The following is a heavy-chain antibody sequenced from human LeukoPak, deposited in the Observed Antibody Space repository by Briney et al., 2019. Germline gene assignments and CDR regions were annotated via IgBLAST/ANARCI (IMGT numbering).Heavy chain of an antibody. CDR1: GGSISSYY. CDR2: IYTSGST. V-gene: IGHV4-4*09. Sequence: SETLSLTCTVSGGSISSYYWSWLRQPPGKGLEWIGYIYTSGSTNYNPSLKSRVTISVDTSKNQFSLKLSSVAAADTAVYYCARLRYYYYYYMDVWGKGTTVTVSS. J-gene: IGHJ6*03. CDR3: ARLRYYYYYYMDV.